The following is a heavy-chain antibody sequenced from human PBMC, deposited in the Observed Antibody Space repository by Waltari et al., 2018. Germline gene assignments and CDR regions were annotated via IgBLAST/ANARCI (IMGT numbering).Heavy chain of an antibody. Sequence: EVQLLESGGGLVQPGGSLRLSCEASGFTFRNYAMAWVRQAPGKGLGWGSGIRMSGRYSGNAESVKGRFTISRDNSKNTLYLQLNSLRAEDTAKYYCAKDVISDWEGNYFDHWGQGTLVTVSS. D-gene: IGHD3-16*02. V-gene: IGHV3-23*01. J-gene: IGHJ4*02. CDR3: AKDVISDWEGNYFDH. CDR1: GFTFRNYA. CDR2: IRMSGRYS.